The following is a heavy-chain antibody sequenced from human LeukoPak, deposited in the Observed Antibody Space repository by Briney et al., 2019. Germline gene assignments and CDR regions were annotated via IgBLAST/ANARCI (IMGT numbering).Heavy chain of an antibody. Sequence: GGSLRLSCATSGFAFSSYAMSWVRQAPVKGLEWVSTISGSGGSTYYADSVKGRFTISRDNPKNTLYLQVNSLRAEDTAVYYCAKPTGITGTTLPSPFDYWGQGTLVTVSS. CDR2: ISGSGGST. J-gene: IGHJ4*02. V-gene: IGHV3-23*01. CDR1: GFAFSSYA. CDR3: AKPTGITGTTLPSPFDY. D-gene: IGHD1-20*01.